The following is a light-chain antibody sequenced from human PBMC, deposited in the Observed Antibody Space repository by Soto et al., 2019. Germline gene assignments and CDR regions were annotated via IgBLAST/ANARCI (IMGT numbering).Light chain of an antibody. V-gene: IGKV3-20*01. CDR3: QQYGRTPPGVT. CDR1: QSISSNY. J-gene: IGKJ3*01. CDR2: GAS. Sequence: EIVLTQSPGTLSLSPGERATLSCRASQSISSNYLAWYQQKPGQAPRLLIYGASFRATGIPDRFSGSGSGTDFPLTISRLEPEDFAVYYCQQYGRTPPGVTFGPGTKVDI.